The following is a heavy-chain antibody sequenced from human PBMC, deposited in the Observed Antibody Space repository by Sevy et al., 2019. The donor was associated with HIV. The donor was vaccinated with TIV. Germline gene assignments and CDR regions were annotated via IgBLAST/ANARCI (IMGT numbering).Heavy chain of an antibody. J-gene: IGHJ3*02. CDR2: ISYDGGNK. CDR3: AKPGKFSGSYLDAFDI. V-gene: IGHV3-30*18. CDR1: GFTFSKYG. D-gene: IGHD1-26*01. Sequence: GGSLRLSCAASGFTFSKYGMHWVRQAPGKGLEWVAVISYDGGNKYYADSVKGRFTIFKDNFKNKLYLQMNSLRAEDTAIYYCAKPGKFSGSYLDAFDIWGQGTMVTVSS.